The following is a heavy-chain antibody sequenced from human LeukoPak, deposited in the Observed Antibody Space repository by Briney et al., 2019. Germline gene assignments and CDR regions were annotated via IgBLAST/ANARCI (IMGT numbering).Heavy chain of an antibody. CDR2: IYTSGST. V-gene: IGHV4-4*07. J-gene: IGHJ4*02. Sequence: PSETLSLTCTVSGGSISSYYWSWIRQPAGKGLEWIGRIYTSGSTNYNPSPKSRVTMSVDTSKNQFSLKLSSVTAADTAVYYCARDANHYYDSSGYYPNLYYFDYWGQGTLVTVSS. CDR3: ARDANHYYDSSGYYPNLYYFDY. CDR1: GGSISSYY. D-gene: IGHD3-22*01.